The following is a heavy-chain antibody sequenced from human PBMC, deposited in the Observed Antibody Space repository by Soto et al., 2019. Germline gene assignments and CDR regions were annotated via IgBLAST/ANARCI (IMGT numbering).Heavy chain of an antibody. D-gene: IGHD1-26*01. Sequence: ASVKVSCKASGYTFTSYGISWVRRAPGQGLEWMGWISAYNGNTNYAQKLQGRVTMTTDTSTSTAYMELRSLRSDDTAVYYCARVEGSRVGATISAAFDIWGQGTMVTVSS. CDR3: ARVEGSRVGATISAAFDI. V-gene: IGHV1-18*01. CDR2: ISAYNGNT. J-gene: IGHJ3*02. CDR1: GYTFTSYG.